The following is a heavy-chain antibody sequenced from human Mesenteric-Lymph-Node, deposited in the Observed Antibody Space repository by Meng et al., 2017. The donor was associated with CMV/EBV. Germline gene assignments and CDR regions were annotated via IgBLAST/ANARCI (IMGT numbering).Heavy chain of an antibody. CDR1: GGTFSSYA. CDR3: ATGRYCTGNSCYRPPDF. V-gene: IGHV1-18*01. Sequence: ASVKVSCKASGGTFSSYAISWVRQAPGQGLEWMGWISASSDNTNYAQKVQDRVTMTMDTSTSTSYMELRSLRSDDTAVYYCATGRYCTGNSCYRPPDFWGQGTLVTVSS. CDR2: ISASSDNT. J-gene: IGHJ4*02. D-gene: IGHD2-2*02.